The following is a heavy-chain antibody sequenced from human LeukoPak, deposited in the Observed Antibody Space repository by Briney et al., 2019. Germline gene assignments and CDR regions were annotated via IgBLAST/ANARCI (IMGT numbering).Heavy chain of an antibody. CDR2: INHSGST. J-gene: IGHJ4*02. CDR1: GGSFSGYY. Sequence: SETLSLTCAVYGGSFSGYYWSWIRQPPGKGLEWIGEINHSGSTKYNPSLKSRVTISVDPSKIQFSLKLSSVTAADTAVYYCARHQEGIAVRLWGQGTLVTVSS. D-gene: IGHD6-19*01. CDR3: ARHQEGIAVRL. V-gene: IGHV4-34*01.